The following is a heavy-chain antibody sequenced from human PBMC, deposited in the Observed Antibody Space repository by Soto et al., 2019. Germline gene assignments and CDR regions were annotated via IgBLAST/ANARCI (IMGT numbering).Heavy chain of an antibody. J-gene: IGHJ4*02. CDR2: IVVGSGNR. CDR1: GYTFTSYG. Sequence: SVKVSCKASGYTFTSYGISWVRQAPGQGLEWIGWIVVGSGNRNYAQKFQERVSITRDMSTSTAYMELSSLRSEDTAVYYCAANYDSSGYSDYWGQGTLVTVSS. V-gene: IGHV1-58*02. CDR3: AANYDSSGYSDY. D-gene: IGHD3-22*01.